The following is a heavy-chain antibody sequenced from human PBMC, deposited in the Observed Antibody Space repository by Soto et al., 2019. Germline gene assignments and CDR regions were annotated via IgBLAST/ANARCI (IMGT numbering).Heavy chain of an antibody. CDR3: ARTPHFDWLLL. CDR1: GGSINSGDYY. CDR2: IYYTGST. Sequence: QVQLEESGPGLVKPSQTLSLTCTVSGGSINSGDYYWSWIRQSPGKGLEWIGYIYYTGSTYYNPSLKSRVTISIDTSKNQLTLKLSSVTAADTAVYYCARTPHFDWLLLWGQGTPVTVSS. J-gene: IGHJ4*02. V-gene: IGHV4-30-4*01. D-gene: IGHD3-9*01.